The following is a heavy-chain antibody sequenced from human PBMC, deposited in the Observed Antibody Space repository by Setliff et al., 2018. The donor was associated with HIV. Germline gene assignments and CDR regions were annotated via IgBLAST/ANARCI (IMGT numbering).Heavy chain of an antibody. D-gene: IGHD2-15*01. J-gene: IGHJ4*02. V-gene: IGHV1-18*01. CDR2: ISGYNGNT. CDR1: GYTFTSYG. CDR3: ARDWWELPALDC. Sequence: SCKASGYTFTSYGISWVRQAPGQGLEWMGWISGYNGNTNYAQNLQGRVTMTTDTSTSTAYMELRSLRSDDTAVYYCARDWWELPALDCWGQGTRVTVS.